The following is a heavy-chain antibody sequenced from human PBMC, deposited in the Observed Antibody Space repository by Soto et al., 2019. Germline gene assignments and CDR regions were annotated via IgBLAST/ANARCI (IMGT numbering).Heavy chain of an antibody. D-gene: IGHD6-13*01. Sequence: PSETLSLTCTVSGDSISSSSYYWSWIRQHPGKGLEWIGYIHCSGNTRYNPSLKSRLTISVDTSKNQFSLMLSSLTAADTAVYFCARARVPYSSTWYRYDYCGMDIWGQGTTVTVSS. V-gene: IGHV4-31*03. CDR1: GDSISSSSYY. J-gene: IGHJ6*02. CDR2: IHCSGNT. CDR3: ARARVPYSSTWYRYDYCGMDI.